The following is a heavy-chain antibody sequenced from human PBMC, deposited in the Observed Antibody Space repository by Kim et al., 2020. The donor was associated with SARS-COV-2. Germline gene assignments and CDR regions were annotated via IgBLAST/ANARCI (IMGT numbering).Heavy chain of an antibody. D-gene: IGHD6-13*01. CDR3: AKDHSSPTHYYYYYGMDV. V-gene: IGHV3-23*01. CDR2: ISGSGGST. Sequence: GGSLRLSCAASGFTFSSYAMSWVRQAPGKGLEWVSAISGSGGSTYYADSVKGRFTISRDNSKNTLYLQMNSLRAEDTAVYYCAKDHSSPTHYYYYYGMDVWGQGTTVTVSS. CDR1: GFTFSSYA. J-gene: IGHJ6*02.